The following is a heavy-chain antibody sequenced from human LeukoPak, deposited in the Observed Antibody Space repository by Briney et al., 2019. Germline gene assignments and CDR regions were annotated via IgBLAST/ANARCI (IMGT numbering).Heavy chain of an antibody. J-gene: IGHJ4*02. CDR2: ISAYNGNT. CDR1: GYTFTIYG. CDR3: ARFAVHRRLAVAGQFGLDY. D-gene: IGHD6-19*01. Sequence: GASVKVSCKASGYTFTIYGISWVRQAPGQGLEWMGWISAYNGNTNYAQKLQGRVTMTTDTSTSTAYMELRSLRSGDTAVYYCARFAVHRRLAVAGQFGLDYWGQGTLVTVSS. V-gene: IGHV1-18*01.